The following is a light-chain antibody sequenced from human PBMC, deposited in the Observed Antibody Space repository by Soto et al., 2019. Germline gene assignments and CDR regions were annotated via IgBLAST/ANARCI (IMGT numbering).Light chain of an antibody. Sequence: DIHMTQSPSTLSASVGDTVTITCRASQSISSCLAWYQHKPGKAPKLLIYRASSLESGVPARFSGSGSGTEFTLTISSLQPDDFATYYCQQYASYSPTFGQGTKVDIK. J-gene: IGKJ1*01. V-gene: IGKV1-5*03. CDR3: QQYASYSPT. CDR1: QSISSC. CDR2: RAS.